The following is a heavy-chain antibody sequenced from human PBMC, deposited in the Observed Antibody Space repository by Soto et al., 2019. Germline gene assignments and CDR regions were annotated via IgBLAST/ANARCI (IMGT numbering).Heavy chain of an antibody. CDR1: GFSFGRYG. CDR2: ISYDGTNK. D-gene: IGHD2-8*01. V-gene: IGHV3-30*18. CDR3: AKEYARPPDY. Sequence: QVKLVESGGGVVQPGRSLRLSCAASGFSFGRYGMHWVRQAPGKGLEWVAVISYDGTNKYYADSVKGRFTISRDNSKNMLYMQMNSLRAADTAVYYCAKEYARPPDYWGQGTLVTVSS. J-gene: IGHJ4*02.